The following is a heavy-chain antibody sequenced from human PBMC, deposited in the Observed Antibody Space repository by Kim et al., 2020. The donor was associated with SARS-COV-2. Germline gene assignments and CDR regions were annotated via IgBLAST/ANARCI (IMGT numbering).Heavy chain of an antibody. CDR1: GDSVSSNSAA. J-gene: IGHJ6*02. CDR3: ARGITMVRGVYDYGMDV. CDR2: TYYRSKWYN. V-gene: IGHV6-1*01. Sequence: SQTLSLTCAISGDSVSSNSAAWNWIRQSPSRGLEWLGRTYYRSKWYNDYAVSVKSRITINPDTSKNQFSLQLNSVTPEDTAVYYCARGITMVRGVYDYGMDVWGQGTTVTVSS. D-gene: IGHD3-10*01.